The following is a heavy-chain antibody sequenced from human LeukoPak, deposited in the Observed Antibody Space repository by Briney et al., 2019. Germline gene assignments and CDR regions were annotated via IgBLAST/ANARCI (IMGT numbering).Heavy chain of an antibody. D-gene: IGHD4-17*01. CDR3: ARVRYGGYACDK. Sequence: PAGSLIDFFADSGFTLRDHLMACVRQPPGKGLEWIGRSRNKAHSYTTEYAASVKGRFAISRDDSNNSLYLQMNSLNSEDTAVYYCARVRYGGYACDKWG. J-gene: IGHJ4*01. V-gene: IGHV3-72*01. CDR2: SRNKAHSYTT. CDR1: GFTLRDHL.